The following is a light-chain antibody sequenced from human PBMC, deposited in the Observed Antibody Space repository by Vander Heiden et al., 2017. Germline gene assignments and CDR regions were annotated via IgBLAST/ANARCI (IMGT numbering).Light chain of an antibody. CDR3: GTWDSSLSAVV. CDR2: YNN. J-gene: IGLJ2*01. CDR1: SSNIGNNY. V-gene: IGLV1-51*01. Sequence: QSVLTQPPSVSAAPGQKVTIPCSGSSSNIGNNYVAWYQQLPGTAPKLLIYYNNKRPSGIPDRFSGSKSGTSATLGITGLQTGDEADYYCGTWDSSLSAVVFGGGTKLTVL.